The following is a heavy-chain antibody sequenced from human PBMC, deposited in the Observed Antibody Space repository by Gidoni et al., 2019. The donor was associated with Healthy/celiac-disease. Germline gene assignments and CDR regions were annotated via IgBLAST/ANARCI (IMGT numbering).Heavy chain of an antibody. J-gene: IGHJ4*02. Sequence: QLQLQESGPGLVKPSETLSLTCTVSVGSISSSSYYWGWIRQPPGKGRGWIGTFYYRGSTYYNPSLKSRVTISVDTSKNQFSLKLSSVTAADTAVYYCARPRHDAVYYFDYWGQGTLVTVSS. CDR3: ARPRHDAVYYFDY. CDR1: VGSISSSSYY. CDR2: FYYRGST. D-gene: IGHD2-8*01. V-gene: IGHV4-39*01.